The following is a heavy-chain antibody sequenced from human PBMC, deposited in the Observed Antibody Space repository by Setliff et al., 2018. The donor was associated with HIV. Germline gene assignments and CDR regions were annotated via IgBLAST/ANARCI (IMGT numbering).Heavy chain of an antibody. D-gene: IGHD3-22*01. CDR3: ARDYDTSGYPL. Sequence: GESLKISCKGSGYSFTTYWITWVRQMPGKGLEWMAMIYPDDSDTRYSPSFQGQVTLSVDKSINTAYLQWSSLKASDAAMYYCARDYDTSGYPLWGQGTMVTVSS. V-gene: IGHV5-51*01. J-gene: IGHJ3*01. CDR2: IYPDDSDT. CDR1: GYSFTTYW.